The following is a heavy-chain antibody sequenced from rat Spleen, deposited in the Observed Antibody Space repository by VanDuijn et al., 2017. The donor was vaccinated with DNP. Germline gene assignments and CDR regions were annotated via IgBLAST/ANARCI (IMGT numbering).Heavy chain of an antibody. J-gene: IGHJ2*01. CDR3: ARWRPGYNYFDY. CDR2: ISYSGST. D-gene: IGHD1-4*01. Sequence: EVQLQESGPGLVKPSQSLSLTCSVTGYSITTNYWGWIRMFPGNKMEWVGHISYSGSTSYNPSLKSRISITRDTSKNQFFLHLNSVTTEDTSTYYCARWRPGYNYFDYWGQGVMVTVSS. CDR1: GYSITTNY. V-gene: IGHV3-1*01.